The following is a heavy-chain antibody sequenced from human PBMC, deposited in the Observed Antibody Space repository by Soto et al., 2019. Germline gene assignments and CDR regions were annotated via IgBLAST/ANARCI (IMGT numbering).Heavy chain of an antibody. V-gene: IGHV3-23*01. D-gene: IGHD3-10*01. J-gene: IGHJ5*02. CDR1: GFTFTTYA. CDR2: ISASGDIT. CDR3: AKASNLITWGSNH. Sequence: EVQLLESGGGLIQPGGSLRLSCAASGFTFTTYAMRWVRQAPGKGLEWVSAISASGDITYYADSVKGRFTISRDSSKNTLYLQMNGLRAEDTAIYYCAKASNLITWGSNHWGQGTLVTVSS.